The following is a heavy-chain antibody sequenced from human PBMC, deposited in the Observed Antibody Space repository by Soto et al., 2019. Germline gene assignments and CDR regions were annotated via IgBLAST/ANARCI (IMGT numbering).Heavy chain of an antibody. CDR1: GYSFTSYW. V-gene: IGHV5-10-1*01. D-gene: IGHD4-4*01. Sequence: LGESLKISCKGSGYSFTSYWISWVRQMPGKGLEWMGRIDPSDSYTNYSPSFQGHVTISADKSISTAYLQWSSLKASDAAMYYCARLHSNYVSSQNVWGQGTTVTVSS. J-gene: IGHJ6*02. CDR2: IDPSDSYT. CDR3: ARLHSNYVSSQNV.